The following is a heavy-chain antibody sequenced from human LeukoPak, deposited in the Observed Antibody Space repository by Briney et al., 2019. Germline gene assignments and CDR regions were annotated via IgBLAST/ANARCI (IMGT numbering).Heavy chain of an antibody. V-gene: IGHV4-34*01. CDR1: GGSFSGYY. J-gene: IGHJ4*02. CDR2: INHSGST. Sequence: SETLSLTCAVYGGSFSGYYWSWIRQPPGKGLEWIGEINHSGSTNYNPSLKSRVTISVDTSKNQFSLKLSSVTAADTAVYYCARHPSWRYYFDYWGQGTLVTVSS. CDR3: ARHPSWRYYFDY.